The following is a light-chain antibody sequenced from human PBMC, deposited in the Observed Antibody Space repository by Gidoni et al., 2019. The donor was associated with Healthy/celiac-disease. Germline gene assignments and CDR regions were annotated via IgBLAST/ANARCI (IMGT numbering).Light chain of an antibody. CDR2: GAS. CDR1: QSVSSSY. J-gene: IGKJ2*01. V-gene: IGKV3-20*01. Sequence: EIVLTQSPGTLSLSPGERATLSCRASQSVSSSYLACYQQNPGQAPRLLIYGASSRATGIPDRFSGSWSGTDFTLTISRLEPEDFAVYYCQQYGSSPPMYTFGQGTKLEIK. CDR3: QQYGSSPPMYT.